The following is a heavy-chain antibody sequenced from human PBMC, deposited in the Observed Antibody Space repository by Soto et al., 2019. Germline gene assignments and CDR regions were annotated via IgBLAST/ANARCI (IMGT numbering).Heavy chain of an antibody. Sequence: EVQLLESGGGLVQPGGSLTLSCTASGFNTRFYSMSWVHQTPGKGLEWVAALSRSGGATYYADSVRGRFTISRDASKDTLFLQMSNLRAEDTALYYCSKGEMSTIRNSFDPWGQGTLVTVSS. CDR2: LSRSGGAT. V-gene: IGHV3-23*01. J-gene: IGHJ5*02. CDR3: SKGEMSTIRNSFDP. D-gene: IGHD1-7*01. CDR1: GFNTRFYS.